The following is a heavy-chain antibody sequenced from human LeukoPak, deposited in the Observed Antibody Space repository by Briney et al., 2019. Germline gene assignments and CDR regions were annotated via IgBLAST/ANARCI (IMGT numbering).Heavy chain of an antibody. V-gene: IGHV3-30*02. CDR3: ARAFWRELLWYNWFDP. CDR2: IQYDGSNK. CDR1: GFTFSDYG. D-gene: IGHD1-26*01. J-gene: IGHJ5*02. Sequence: GGSLRLSCAASGFTFSDYGMHWVRQAPGKGLEWVTFIQYDGSNKYYADSVKGRFTISRDNSKNTLYLQMNSLRAEDTAVYYCARAFWRELLWYNWFDPWGQGTLVTVSS.